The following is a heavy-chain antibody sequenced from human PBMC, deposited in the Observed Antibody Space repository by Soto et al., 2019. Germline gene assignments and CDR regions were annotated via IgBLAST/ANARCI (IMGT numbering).Heavy chain of an antibody. D-gene: IGHD3-10*02. CDR2: IYWDDDE. V-gene: IGHV2-5*02. CDR3: AHRYVERGLSGFPN. J-gene: IGHJ4*02. Sequence: SGPTLVNPTQTLTLTCTFSGFSLSTSGVGVGWIRQPPGKTLESLALIYWDDDEHFNPSLKSRLTITKDTSKNQVVLTMTNMDPVDTATYYCAHRYVERGLSGFPNWGQGTLVTVSS. CDR1: GFSLSTSGVG.